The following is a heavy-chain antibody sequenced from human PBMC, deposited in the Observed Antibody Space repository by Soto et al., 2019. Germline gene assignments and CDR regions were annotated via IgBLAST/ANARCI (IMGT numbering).Heavy chain of an antibody. CDR3: AKDKARGSCSFFDY. Sequence: GSLRLSCAAPGITFSNSAMSWVRPAPGKGLGLVPGISGSGGSTYYADSVKGRFTISRDNSKSTLYLQMNSLRAEDTAIYYCAKDKARGSCSFFDYWGQGTLVTVSS. CDR1: GITFSNSA. D-gene: IGHD2-15*01. J-gene: IGHJ4*02. V-gene: IGHV3-23*01. CDR2: ISGSGGST.